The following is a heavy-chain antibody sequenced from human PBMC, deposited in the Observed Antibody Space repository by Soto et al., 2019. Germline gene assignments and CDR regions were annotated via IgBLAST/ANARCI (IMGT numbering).Heavy chain of an antibody. Sequence: EVQLVQSGGDLVQPGGSLRLSCAASGFTFSDHWMHWVRQVPGKGLEWVSRINTDGGSSAYADSVKGRFTISRDNAKNTLDLQMTGVRAEDTAVYYCAREEGCCSTTSCCRRALDTWGQGTTVTVSS. CDR1: GFTFSDHW. CDR2: INTDGGSS. J-gene: IGHJ3*02. CDR3: AREEGCCSTTSCCRRALDT. V-gene: IGHV3-74*03. D-gene: IGHD2-2*01.